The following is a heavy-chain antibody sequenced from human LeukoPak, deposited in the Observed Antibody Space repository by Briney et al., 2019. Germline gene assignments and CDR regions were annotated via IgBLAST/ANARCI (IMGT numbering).Heavy chain of an antibody. CDR3: ARGGRRIAVANFDY. CDR1: GGSISSYY. J-gene: IGHJ4*02. V-gene: IGHV4-59*01. CDR2: IYYSGST. D-gene: IGHD6-19*01. Sequence: SETLSLTCTVSGGSISSYYWSWIRQPPGKGLEWIGYIYYSGSTNYSPSLKSRVTISVDTSKNQFSLKLSSVTAADTAVYYCARGGRRIAVANFDYWGQGTLVTVSS.